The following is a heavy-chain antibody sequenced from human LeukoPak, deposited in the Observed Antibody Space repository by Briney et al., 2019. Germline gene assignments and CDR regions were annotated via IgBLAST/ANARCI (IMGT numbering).Heavy chain of an antibody. CDR3: ARDHDQMRSFYGMDV. J-gene: IGHJ6*02. V-gene: IGHV1-18*01. Sequence: ASVKVSCKASGYTFTSYGISWVRQAPGQGLEWMGWISAYSGNTNYAQKLQGRVTMTTDTSTSTAYMEVRSLRSDDTAVYYCARDHDQMRSFYGMDVWGQGTTGSVSS. CDR2: ISAYSGNT. D-gene: IGHD2-2*01. CDR1: GYTFTSYG.